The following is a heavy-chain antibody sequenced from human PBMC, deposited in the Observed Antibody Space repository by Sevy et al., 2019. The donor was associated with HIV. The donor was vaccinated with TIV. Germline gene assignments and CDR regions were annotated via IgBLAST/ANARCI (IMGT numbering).Heavy chain of an antibody. V-gene: IGHV3-30-3*01. D-gene: IGHD2-21*02. Sequence: GGSLRLSYAASGFTFSSYAMLWVRQAPGKGLEWVAVISYDGSNKYYADSVKGRFTISRDNSKNTLYLQMNSLRAEDTAVYYCARGGIVVVTRPVDVWGQGTTVTVSS. CDR2: ISYDGSNK. J-gene: IGHJ6*02. CDR1: GFTFSSYA. CDR3: ARGGIVVVTRPVDV.